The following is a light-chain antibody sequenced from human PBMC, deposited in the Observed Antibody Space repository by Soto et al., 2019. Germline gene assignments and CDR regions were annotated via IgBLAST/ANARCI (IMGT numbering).Light chain of an antibody. CDR3: ETWESDSSMV. Sequence: QSVLTQSSSASASLGSSVKLTCTLRIGHSTYIIAWHQNQTWKATRYLMTLEGSGSYNKGSGFPDRFSGSSSGADRYLSLSIFQFEDEAEYYCETWESDSSMVFGGGTKLTVL. CDR2: LEGSGSY. J-gene: IGLJ3*02. V-gene: IGLV4-60*02. CDR1: IGHSTYI.